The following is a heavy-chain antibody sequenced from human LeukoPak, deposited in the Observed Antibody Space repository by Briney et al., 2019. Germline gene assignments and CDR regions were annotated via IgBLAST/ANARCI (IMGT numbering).Heavy chain of an antibody. CDR3: AGWGPRDAFDI. Sequence: ASVKVSCKASGYTFSGYYMHWVRQAAGQGLEWMGWVNPNSGGTDYAQKFQGRVTMTRDTSISTGYMELSRLTSDDTAVYYCAGWGPRDAFDIWGQGTMVTVSS. CDR2: VNPNSGGT. V-gene: IGHV1-2*02. D-gene: IGHD7-27*01. J-gene: IGHJ3*02. CDR1: GYTFSGYY.